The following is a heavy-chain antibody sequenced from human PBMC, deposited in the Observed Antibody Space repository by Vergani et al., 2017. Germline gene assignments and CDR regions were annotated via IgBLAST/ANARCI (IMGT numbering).Heavy chain of an antibody. J-gene: IGHJ4*02. CDR1: GGTFSNYA. D-gene: IGHD6-19*01. V-gene: IGHV1-69*13. CDR2: IIPIFGTA. Sequence: QVQLVQSGAEVKKPGSSVKVSCKASGGTFSNYAISWVRQAPGQDFEWMGRIIPIFGTANYAQKFQGRVTITADGSTSTAYMELNSLRSEDTAMYYCARDRAVGKQGWYTSGYWGQGTLVTVSS. CDR3: ARDRAVGKQGWYTSGY.